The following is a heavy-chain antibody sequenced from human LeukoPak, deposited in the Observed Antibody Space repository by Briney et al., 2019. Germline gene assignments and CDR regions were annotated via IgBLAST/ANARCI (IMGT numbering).Heavy chain of an antibody. CDR1: GFTVSDNY. D-gene: IGHD6-19*01. Sequence: GGSLRLSCAASGFTVSDNYMSWVRQAPGKGLEWVSVIYRGATTYYADSVKGRFTISRDTSENTLYLQMSSLRAEDTAVYFCATRTSGWYDYWGQGTLVTVSS. J-gene: IGHJ4*02. V-gene: IGHV3-53*01. CDR2: IYRGATT. CDR3: ATRTSGWYDY.